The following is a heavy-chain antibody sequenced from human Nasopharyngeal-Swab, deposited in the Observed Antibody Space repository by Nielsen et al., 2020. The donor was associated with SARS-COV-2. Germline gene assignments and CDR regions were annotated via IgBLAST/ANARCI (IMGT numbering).Heavy chain of an antibody. CDR1: GYTFSNYW. V-gene: IGHV3-74*01. D-gene: IGHD3-3*01. J-gene: IGHJ4*02. Sequence: GGSLKISCAASGYTFSNYWMHWVRQVPGKGLVWVSRINIDGSITDYADSVKGRFTISRDNSKNALYLQMNSLRVEDTAIYYCVKSNFLDYWGQGAQVTVSS. CDR2: INIDGSIT. CDR3: VKSNFLDY.